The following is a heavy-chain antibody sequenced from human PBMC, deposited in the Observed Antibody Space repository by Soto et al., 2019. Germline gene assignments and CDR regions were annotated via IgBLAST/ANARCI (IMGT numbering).Heavy chain of an antibody. CDR3: ARGHVWDTAENWNDILYFDY. D-gene: IGHD1-1*01. J-gene: IGHJ4*02. CDR1: GFTFSSYS. CDR2: ISSSSSYI. Sequence: GGSLRLSCAASGFTFSSYSMNWVRQAPGKGLEWVSSISSSSSYIYYADNVKGRFTITRDNAKNSQYLQMNSLRAEDTAVYYGARGHVWDTAENWNDILYFDYWGQGTLVTVSS. V-gene: IGHV3-21*01.